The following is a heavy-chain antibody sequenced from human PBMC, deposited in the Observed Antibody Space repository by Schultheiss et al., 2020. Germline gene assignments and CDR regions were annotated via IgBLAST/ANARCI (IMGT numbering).Heavy chain of an antibody. CDR3: ASALVEMATTRQLFEY. Sequence: GGSLRLSCAASGFTFSSYAMHWVRQAPGKGLEWVAVISYDGSNKYYADSVKGRFTISRDNSKNTLYLQMNSLRAEDTAVYYCASALVEMATTRQLFEYWGQGT. D-gene: IGHD5-24*01. CDR1: GFTFSSYA. CDR2: ISYDGSNK. V-gene: IGHV3-30*01. J-gene: IGHJ4*02.